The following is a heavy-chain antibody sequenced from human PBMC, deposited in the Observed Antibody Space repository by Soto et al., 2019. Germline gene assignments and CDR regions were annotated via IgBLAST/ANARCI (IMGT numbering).Heavy chain of an antibody. CDR1: GGSISSGGYY. CDR2: IYYSGST. V-gene: IGHV4-31*03. CDR3: ARDLWVVGATTDLYYYYGMDV. Sequence: SETLSLTCTVSGGSISSGGYYWSWIRQHPGKGLEWIGYIYYSGSTYYNPSLKSRVTISVDTSKNQFSLKLSSVTAADTAVYYCARDLWVVGATTDLYYYYGMDVWGQGTTVTVSS. D-gene: IGHD1-26*01. J-gene: IGHJ6*02.